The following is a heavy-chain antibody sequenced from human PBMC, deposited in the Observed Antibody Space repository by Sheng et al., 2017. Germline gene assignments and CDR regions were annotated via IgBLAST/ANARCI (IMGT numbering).Heavy chain of an antibody. CDR3: AKGTYSSGWYGMDV. J-gene: IGHJ6*02. V-gene: IGHV3-33*06. Sequence: QVQLVESGGGVVQPGRSLRLSCAASGFTFSSYGMHWVRQAPGKGLEWVAVIWYDGSNKYYADSVKGRFTISRDNSKNTLYLQMNSLRAEDTAVYYCAKGTYSSGWYGMDVWGQGTTVTVSS. D-gene: IGHD6-19*01. CDR1: GFTFSSYG. CDR2: IWYDGSNK.